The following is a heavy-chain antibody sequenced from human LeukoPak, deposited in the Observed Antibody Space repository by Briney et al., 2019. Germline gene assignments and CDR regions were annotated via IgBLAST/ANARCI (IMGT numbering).Heavy chain of an antibody. CDR2: IWYDGSNK. D-gene: IGHD1-26*01. Sequence: SCKVSGYTLTELSMHWVRQAPGKGLEWVAVIWYDGSNKYYADSVKGRFTISRDNSKNTLYLQMNSLRAEDTAVYYCARAGSGSYAPLDYWGQGTLVTVSS. CDR3: ARAGSGSYAPLDY. V-gene: IGHV3-33*01. J-gene: IGHJ4*02. CDR1: GYTLTELS.